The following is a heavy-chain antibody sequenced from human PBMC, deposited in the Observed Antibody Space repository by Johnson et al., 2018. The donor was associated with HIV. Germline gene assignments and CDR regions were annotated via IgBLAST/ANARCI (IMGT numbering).Heavy chain of an antibody. D-gene: IGHD3-22*01. Sequence: QVQLVESGGGVVQPGRSLRLSCAASGLTFRSYGMHWVRQAPGKGLEWVAVIWYDGSNKYYADSVKGRFTISRDNSKNTLYLQMNSLRPEAKAVYYCARDVHMGRYYDSSGYPPPHVVDIWGQGTMVTVSS. J-gene: IGHJ3*02. V-gene: IGHV3-30*19. CDR2: IWYDGSNK. CDR1: GLTFRSYG. CDR3: ARDVHMGRYYDSSGYPPPHVVDI.